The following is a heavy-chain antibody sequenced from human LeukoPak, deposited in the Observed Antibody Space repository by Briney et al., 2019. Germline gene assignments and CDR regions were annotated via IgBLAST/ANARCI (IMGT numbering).Heavy chain of an antibody. V-gene: IGHV4-34*01. CDR3: ARGHSSGWYLRARCFDY. CDR1: GGSFSGYY. D-gene: IGHD6-19*01. CDR2: INHSGST. J-gene: IGHJ4*02. Sequence: SETLSLTCAVYGGSFSGYYWSWIRQPPGKGLEWIGEINHSGSTNYSPSLKSRVTISVDTSKNQFSLKLSSVTAADTAVYYCARGHSSGWYLRARCFDYWGQGTLVTVSS.